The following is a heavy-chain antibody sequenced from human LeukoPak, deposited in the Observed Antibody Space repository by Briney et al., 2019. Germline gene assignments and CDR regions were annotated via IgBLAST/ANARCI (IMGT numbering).Heavy chain of an antibody. CDR2: IIPIFGTA. J-gene: IGHJ6*02. Sequence: PVASVKVSCKASGGTFSSYAISWVRQAPGQGLEWMGGIIPIFGTANYAQKFQGRVTITADESTSTAYMELSSLRSEDTAVYYCPKTPYDILTGHYADYYYYGMDVWGQGTTVTVSS. CDR1: GGTFSSYA. D-gene: IGHD3-9*01. CDR3: PKTPYDILTGHYADYYYYGMDV. V-gene: IGHV1-69*13.